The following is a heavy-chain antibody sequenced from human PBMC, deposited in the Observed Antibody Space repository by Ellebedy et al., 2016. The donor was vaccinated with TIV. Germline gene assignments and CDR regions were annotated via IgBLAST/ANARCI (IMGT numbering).Heavy chain of an antibody. V-gene: IGHV3-23*01. J-gene: IGHJ4*02. D-gene: IGHD2-15*01. CDR3: AKSPRYCSGGSCYGDIDY. CDR1: GFTFSSYA. Sequence: GESLKISCAASGFTFSSYAISWVRQAPGKGLEWVSAISGSGGSTYYADSVKGRFTISRDNSKNTLYLQMNSLRAEDTAVYYCAKSPRYCSGGSCYGDIDYWGQGTLVTVSS. CDR2: ISGSGGST.